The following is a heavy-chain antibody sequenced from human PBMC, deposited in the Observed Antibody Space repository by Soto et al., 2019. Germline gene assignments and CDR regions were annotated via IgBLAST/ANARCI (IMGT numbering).Heavy chain of an antibody. D-gene: IGHD2-15*01. CDR1: GGSFSGYY. CDR2: INHSGST. Sequence: SSETLSLTCAVYGGSFSGYYWSWIRQPPGKGLEWIGEINHSGSTNYNTSLKSRVTISVATSKNQFSLKLSSVAAADTAVYYCARGFCSGRSCYSSIHTNYYYYYMDVWGKRTTGTGSS. V-gene: IGHV4-34*01. J-gene: IGHJ6*03. CDR3: ARGFCSGRSCYSSIHTNYYYYYMDV.